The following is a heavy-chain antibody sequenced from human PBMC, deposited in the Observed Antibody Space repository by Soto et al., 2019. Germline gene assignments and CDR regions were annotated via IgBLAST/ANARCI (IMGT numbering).Heavy chain of an antibody. V-gene: IGHV3-7*01. D-gene: IGHD2-15*01. CDR1: GFTFSSHW. Sequence: GGSLRLSCAASGFTFSSHWMSWVRQAPGKGLEWVANIKEDGSEKYYVDSVKGRFTISRDNAKNSLYLQMNSLRAEDTAVYYCAKGYCSGGSCSRAVDIWGQGTMVTVSS. CDR3: AKGYCSGGSCSRAVDI. J-gene: IGHJ3*02. CDR2: IKEDGSEK.